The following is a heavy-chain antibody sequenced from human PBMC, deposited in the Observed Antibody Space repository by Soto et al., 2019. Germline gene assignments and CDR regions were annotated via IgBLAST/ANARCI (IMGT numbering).Heavy chain of an antibody. CDR2: IYYSGST. CDR1: GGSISSYY. Sequence: QVQLQESGPGLVKPSETLSLTCTVSGGSISSYYWSWIRQPPGKGLEWIGYIYYSGSTNYNPSLKSRVTISVDTSKNQFSLKLSSVTAADTAVYYCARSGYYVYDAFDIWGQGTMVTVSS. D-gene: IGHD2-15*01. CDR3: ARSGYYVYDAFDI. J-gene: IGHJ3*02. V-gene: IGHV4-59*01.